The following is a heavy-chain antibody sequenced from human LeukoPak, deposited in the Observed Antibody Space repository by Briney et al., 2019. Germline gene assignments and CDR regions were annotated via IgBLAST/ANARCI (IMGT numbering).Heavy chain of an antibody. V-gene: IGHV3-7*03. CDR2: IRQDGGVK. J-gene: IGHJ4*02. CDR1: GFTFSSYW. Sequence: PGGSLRLSCAASGFTFSSYWMTWVRQAPGKGLEWVANIRQDGGVKYYMDSAKGRFTLSRDNAKSSLYLQMNSLRVEDTAMYFCARTVVVVVGASDYFEYWGQGTLVTVSS. CDR3: ARTVVVVVGASDYFEY. D-gene: IGHD2-2*01.